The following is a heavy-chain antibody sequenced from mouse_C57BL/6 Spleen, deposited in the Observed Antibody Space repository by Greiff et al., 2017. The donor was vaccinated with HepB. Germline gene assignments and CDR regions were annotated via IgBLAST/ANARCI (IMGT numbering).Heavy chain of an antibody. CDR1: GFTFSSYT. CDR3: ARHRRDSNPWLAY. CDR2: ISGGGGDT. D-gene: IGHD2-5*01. V-gene: IGHV5-9*01. Sequence: EVQRVESGGGLVKPGGSLKLSCAASGFTFSSYTMSWVRQTPEKRLEWVATISGGGGDTYYPDSVKGRFTISRDNAKNTLYLQLSSLRSEDTALYYCARHRRDSNPWLAYWGQGTLVTVAA. J-gene: IGHJ3*01.